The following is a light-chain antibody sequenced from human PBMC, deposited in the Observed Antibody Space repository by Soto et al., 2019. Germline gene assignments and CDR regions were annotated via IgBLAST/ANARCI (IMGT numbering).Light chain of an antibody. CDR1: QSIGRY. CDR2: VAS. V-gene: IGKV1-39*01. Sequence: DIQMTQSPSSLSASVGDRVTITCRASQSIGRYLNWYQQKPVKAPKLLIYVASSLQSGVPLRFSGSGSGTDFNLTISSLQPEDFATYYCQQSYSSPRTFGQGTKLEIK. J-gene: IGKJ2*01. CDR3: QQSYSSPRT.